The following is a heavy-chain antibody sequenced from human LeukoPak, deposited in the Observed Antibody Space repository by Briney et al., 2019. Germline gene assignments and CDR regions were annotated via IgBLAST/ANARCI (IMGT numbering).Heavy chain of an antibody. CDR1: GFTFSNYA. J-gene: IGHJ4*02. D-gene: IGHD1-26*01. Sequence: GGSLRLSCAASGFTFSNYAMHWVRQAPGKGLEWVAVISYDGSNKYYADSVKGRFTISRDNSKNTLYLQMNSLRAEDTAVYYCASLGSYSGYWGQGTLVTVSS. V-gene: IGHV3-30-3*01. CDR2: ISYDGSNK. CDR3: ASLGSYSGY.